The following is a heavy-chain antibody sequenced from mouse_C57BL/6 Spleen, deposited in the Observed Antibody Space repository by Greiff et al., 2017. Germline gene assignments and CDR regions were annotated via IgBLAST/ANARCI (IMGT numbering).Heavy chain of an antibody. J-gene: IGHJ3*01. CDR1: GFTFSDYG. V-gene: IGHV5-17*01. D-gene: IGHD4-1*01. CDR2: ISSGSSTI. CDR3: ANSNWDGGFAY. Sequence: EVKLQESGGGLVKPGGSLKLSCAASGFTFSDYGMHWVRQAPEKGLEWVAYISSGSSTIYYADTVKGRFTISRDNAKNTLFLQMTSLRSEDTAMYYCANSNWDGGFAYWGQGTLVTVSA.